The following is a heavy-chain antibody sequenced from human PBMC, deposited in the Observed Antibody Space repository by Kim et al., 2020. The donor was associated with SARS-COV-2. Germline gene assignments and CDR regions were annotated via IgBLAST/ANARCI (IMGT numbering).Heavy chain of an antibody. CDR1: GGSFSGYY. J-gene: IGHJ4*02. CDR3: ARGWYSSSFFDY. CDR2: INHSGST. V-gene: IGHV4-34*01. Sequence: SETLSLTCAVYGGSFSGYYWSWIRQPPGKGLEWIGEINHSGSTNYNPSLKSRVTISVDTSKNQFSLKLSSVTAADTAVYYCARGWYSSSFFDYWGQGTLV. D-gene: IGHD6-13*01.